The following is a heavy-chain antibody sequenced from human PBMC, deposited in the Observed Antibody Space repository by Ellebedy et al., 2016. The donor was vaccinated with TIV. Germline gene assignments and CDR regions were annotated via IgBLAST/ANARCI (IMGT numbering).Heavy chain of an antibody. V-gene: IGHV1-18*01. CDR1: GYTFPSYG. J-gene: IGHJ4*02. CDR2: ISAYNGHT. Sequence: AASVKVSCKTSGYTFPSYGISWVRQAPGQGLEWMGWISAYNGHTNYGQKFQGRVTMTTDTSTGTAYMELRSLRSDDTAVYYCARVDILTSYCLDNWGQGTLVIVSS. D-gene: IGHD3-9*01. CDR3: ARVDILTSYCLDN.